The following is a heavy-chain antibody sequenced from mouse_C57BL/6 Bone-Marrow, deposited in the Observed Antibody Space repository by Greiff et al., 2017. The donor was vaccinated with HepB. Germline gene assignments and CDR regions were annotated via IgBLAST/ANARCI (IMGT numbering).Heavy chain of an antibody. CDR2: IYPGGGYT. J-gene: IGHJ2*01. V-gene: IGHV1-63*01. D-gene: IGHD2-4*01. CDR1: GYTFTNYW. Sequence: LQESGAELVRPGTSVKMSCKASGYTFTNYWIGWAKQRPGHGLEWIGDIYPGGGYTNYNEKFKGKATLTADKSSSTAYMQFSSLTSEDSAIYYCARRGRYDYLSWWGQGTTLTVSS. CDR3: ARRGRYDYLSW.